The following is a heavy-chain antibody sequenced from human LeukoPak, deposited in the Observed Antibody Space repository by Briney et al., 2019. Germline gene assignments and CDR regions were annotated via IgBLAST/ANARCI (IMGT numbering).Heavy chain of an antibody. D-gene: IGHD6-13*01. V-gene: IGHV1-24*01. CDR2: FDPEDGET. Sequence: ASVKVSCKVSGYTLIELSMHWVRQAPGKGVEWMGGFDPEDGETIYAQKFQGRVTITEDTSTDTAYMELSSLRSEDTAVYYCTRPTIWYEGSFDIWGQGTMVTVSS. CDR3: TRPTIWYEGSFDI. J-gene: IGHJ3*02. CDR1: GYTLIELS.